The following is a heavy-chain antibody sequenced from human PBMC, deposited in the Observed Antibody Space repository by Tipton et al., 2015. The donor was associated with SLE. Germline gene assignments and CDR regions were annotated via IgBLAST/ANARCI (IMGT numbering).Heavy chain of an antibody. CDR1: GYTFTGYY. Sequence: QVQLVQSGAEVKKPGASVKVSCKASGYTFTGYYMHWVRQAPGQGLEWMGWINPNSGGTNYAQKFQGRVTMTRDTSISTAYMELSRLRSDDTAVYYCARGGTMVRGVIRGSFDYWGQGTPVTVSS. CDR2: INPNSGGT. D-gene: IGHD3-10*01. J-gene: IGHJ4*02. CDR3: ARGGTMVRGVIRGSFDY. V-gene: IGHV1-2*02.